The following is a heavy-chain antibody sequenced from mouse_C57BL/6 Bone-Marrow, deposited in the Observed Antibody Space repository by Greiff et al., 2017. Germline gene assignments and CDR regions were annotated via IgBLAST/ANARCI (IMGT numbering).Heavy chain of an antibody. D-gene: IGHD2-2*01. V-gene: IGHV5-4*01. CDR2: ISDGGSYT. Sequence: VQLQQSGGGLVKPGGSLKLSCAASGFTFSSYAMSWVRQTPEKRLEWVATISDGGSYTYYPDNVKGRFTISRDNAKNNLYLQMSHLKSEDTAMYYCARVLLWLRRGGFDYWGQGTTLTVSS. J-gene: IGHJ2*01. CDR1: GFTFSSYA. CDR3: ARVLLWLRRGGFDY.